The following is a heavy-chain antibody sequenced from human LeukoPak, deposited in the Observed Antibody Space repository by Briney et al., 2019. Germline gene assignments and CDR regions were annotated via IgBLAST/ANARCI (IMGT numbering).Heavy chain of an antibody. CDR2: ISYSGNT. CDR1: GGSISGYY. D-gene: IGHD2-15*01. V-gene: IGHV4-59*01. Sequence: NPSETLSLTCTVSGGSISGYYWSWIRQPPGKGLELIGYISYSGNTNYNPSLKSRVTISIDTSMNQFSLKLSSVTAADTAVYYCARDAWGGGSTNWFDPWGQGTLVTVSS. J-gene: IGHJ5*02. CDR3: ARDAWGGGSTNWFDP.